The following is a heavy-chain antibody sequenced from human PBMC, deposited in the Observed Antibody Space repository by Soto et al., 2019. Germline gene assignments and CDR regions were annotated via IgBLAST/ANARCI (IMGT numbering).Heavy chain of an antibody. CDR1: GFTFSDYY. D-gene: IGHD3-16*02. CDR3: AREIVRRGGSYRYFDY. CDR2: ISSSGSTI. Sequence: GGSLRLSCAASGFTFSDYYMSWIRQAPGKGLEWGSYISSSGSTIYYADSVKGRFTISRDNAKNSLYLQMNSLRAEDTAVYYCAREIVRRGGSYRYFDYWGQGTLVTVSS. V-gene: IGHV3-11*01. J-gene: IGHJ4*02.